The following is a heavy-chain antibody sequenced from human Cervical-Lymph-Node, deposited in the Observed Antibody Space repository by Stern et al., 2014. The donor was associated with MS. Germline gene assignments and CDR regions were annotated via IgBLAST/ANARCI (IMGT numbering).Heavy chain of an antibody. CDR3: ARRTCGNCNIDY. CDR2: IYPGDSDT. CDR1: GYSFTTYW. D-gene: IGHD4-23*01. J-gene: IGHJ4*02. Sequence: EVQLVESGAEVKKPGESLKISCKGSGYSFTTYWICWVRQMPGQGLEWMGIIYPGDSDTRYNPSLQTQVPISADKSISTAYLQWSSLKASDTAMYYCARRTCGNCNIDYWGQGTLVTVSS. V-gene: IGHV5-51*01.